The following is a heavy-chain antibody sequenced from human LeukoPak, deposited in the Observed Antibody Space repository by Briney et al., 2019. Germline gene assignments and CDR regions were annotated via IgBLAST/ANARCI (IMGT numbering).Heavy chain of an antibody. J-gene: IGHJ4*02. CDR2: IKHSGST. V-gene: IGHV4-34*01. CDR1: SGSFSGYY. D-gene: IGHD3-9*01. Sequence: SETLSLTCAVYSGSFSGYYWSWVRQPPGKGLEWIGEIKHSGSTNYNPSLKSRVTISADTSKNQFSLKLSSVTAADTAVYYCARWAYYDILTGYNRDYYFDYWGQGTLVTVSS. CDR3: ARWAYYDILTGYNRDYYFDY.